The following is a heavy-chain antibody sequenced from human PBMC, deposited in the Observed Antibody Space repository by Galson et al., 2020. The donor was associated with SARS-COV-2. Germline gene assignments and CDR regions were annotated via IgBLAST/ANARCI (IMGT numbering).Heavy chain of an antibody. V-gene: IGHV3-30-3*01. CDR1: GFTFSSYA. J-gene: IGHJ4*02. Sequence: PGGSLRLSCAASGFTFSSYAMHWVRQAPGKGLEWVAVISYDGSNKYYADSVKGRFTISRDNSKNTLYLQMNSLRAEDTAVYYCARPYSGSYYSYFDYWGQGTLVTVSS. CDR3: ARPYSGSYYSYFDY. CDR2: ISYDGSNK. D-gene: IGHD1-26*01.